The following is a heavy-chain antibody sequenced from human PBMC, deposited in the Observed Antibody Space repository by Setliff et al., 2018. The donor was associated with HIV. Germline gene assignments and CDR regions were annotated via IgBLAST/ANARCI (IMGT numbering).Heavy chain of an antibody. CDR3: TIPASSLAPN. CDR1: GTSISSHNYY. J-gene: IGHJ4*02. V-gene: IGHV4-39*01. CDR2: IRSSGDT. Sequence: LSLTCTVSGTSISSHNYYWGWIRQSPGKGLEWIASIRSSGDTYYNPSLQSRVIISVDTSNNQISLKLTSVTAADTAVYYCTIPASSLAPNWGRGTQVTVSS.